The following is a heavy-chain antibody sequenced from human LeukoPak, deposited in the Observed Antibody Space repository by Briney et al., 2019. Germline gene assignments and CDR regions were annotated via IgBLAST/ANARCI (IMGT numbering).Heavy chain of an antibody. CDR1: GYTFTGYY. J-gene: IGHJ4*02. CDR3: ARDSGTLRY. Sequence: GASVKVSCKASGYTFTGYYMHWVRQATGQGLEWMGWMNTNTGNPTYAQGFTGRFVFSLDTSVSTAYLQISSLKAEDTAVYHCARDSGTLRYWGQGTLVTVSS. D-gene: IGHD2-15*01. V-gene: IGHV7-4-1*02. CDR2: MNTNTGNP.